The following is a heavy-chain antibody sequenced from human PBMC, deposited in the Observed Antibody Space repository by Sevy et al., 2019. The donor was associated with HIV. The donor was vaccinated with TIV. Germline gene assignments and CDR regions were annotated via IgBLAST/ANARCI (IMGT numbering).Heavy chain of an antibody. D-gene: IGHD3-16*01. V-gene: IGHV3-7*01. J-gene: IGHJ5*02. Sequence: GGSLRLSCAASGFTFSSYWMNWIRQAPGKGLEWVANIKQDGSEKYYVDSVKGRFTISSDNAKNSLFLEMNTLRAEDTAVYYCATSGGETWGQGTLVTVSS. CDR3: ATSGGET. CDR2: IKQDGSEK. CDR1: GFTFSSYW.